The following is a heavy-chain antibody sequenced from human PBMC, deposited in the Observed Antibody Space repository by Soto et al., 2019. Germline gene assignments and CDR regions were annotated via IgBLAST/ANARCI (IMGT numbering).Heavy chain of an antibody. Sequence: GASVKVSCKASGYTFTSYGISWVRQAPGQGLEWMGWISAYNGNTNYAQKLQGRVTMTTDTSASTAYMELRSLRSDDTAVYYCARDPEPDVDTAMAPYYYYYYSMDVWGQGTTVIVAS. CDR1: GYTFTSYG. J-gene: IGHJ6*02. V-gene: IGHV1-18*01. CDR2: ISAYNGNT. CDR3: ARDPEPDVDTAMAPYYYYYYSMDV. D-gene: IGHD5-18*01.